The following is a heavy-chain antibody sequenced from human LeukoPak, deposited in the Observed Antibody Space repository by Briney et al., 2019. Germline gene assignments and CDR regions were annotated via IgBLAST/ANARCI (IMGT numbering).Heavy chain of an antibody. V-gene: IGHV3-7*01. D-gene: IGHD3-10*01. CDR2: IKEDGSAK. J-gene: IGHJ4*02. CDR3: ESGRTGSGSYSAH. Sequence: PGGSLRLSCAASGFTFSSYWMSWVRQAPGKGLEWVANIKEDGSAKYSLDSVKGRFTISRDNAQSSLYLQMNSLRAEDTAVYYCESGRTGSGSYSAHWGQGTLITVSS. CDR1: GFTFSSYW.